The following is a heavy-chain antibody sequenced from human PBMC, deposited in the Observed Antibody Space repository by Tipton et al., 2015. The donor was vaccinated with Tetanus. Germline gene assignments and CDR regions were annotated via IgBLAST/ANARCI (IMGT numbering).Heavy chain of an antibody. CDR1: GGSTHDFY. Sequence: LRLSCTVSGGSTHDFYWSWIRQSAGKGLEWIGRIYGGWSTNYNPSLKSRVTMSMKTSKKQFSLKLNSVTVADTALYFCARVLRYSTRGGWDDAFDIWGQGTMVTVSS. D-gene: IGHD2-8*02. J-gene: IGHJ3*02. CDR2: IYGGWST. CDR3: ARVLRYSTRGGWDDAFDI. V-gene: IGHV4-4*07.